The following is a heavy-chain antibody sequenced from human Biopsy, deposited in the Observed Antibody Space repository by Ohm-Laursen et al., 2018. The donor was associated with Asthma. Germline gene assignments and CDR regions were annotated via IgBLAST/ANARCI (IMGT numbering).Heavy chain of an antibody. V-gene: IGHV1-18*01. CDR1: GYTFNSAG. Sequence: SSVKVSCNTSGYTFNSAGITWVRQAPGQGLEWMGWISVYNGNTKVAQKLQDRVTMITDTSTSTAYMELRSLRSDDTAMYFCARAVDYSHYYGIDVWGQGTTVTVS. D-gene: IGHD3-10*01. J-gene: IGHJ6*02. CDR2: ISVYNGNT. CDR3: ARAVDYSHYYGIDV.